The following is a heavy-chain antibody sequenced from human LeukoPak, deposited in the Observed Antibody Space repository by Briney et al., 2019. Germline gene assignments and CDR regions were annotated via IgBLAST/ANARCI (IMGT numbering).Heavy chain of an antibody. D-gene: IGHD5-12*01. Sequence: GGSLRLSCAASGFTFSSYGMHWVRQAPGKGLEWVAVIWYDGSNKYYADSVKGRFTISRDNSKNTLYLQMNSLRAEDTAVYYCARHVRRDGYNSHLDFGAFDIWGQGTMVTVSS. CDR3: ARHVRRDGYNSHLDFGAFDI. J-gene: IGHJ3*02. V-gene: IGHV3-33*01. CDR1: GFTFSSYG. CDR2: IWYDGSNK.